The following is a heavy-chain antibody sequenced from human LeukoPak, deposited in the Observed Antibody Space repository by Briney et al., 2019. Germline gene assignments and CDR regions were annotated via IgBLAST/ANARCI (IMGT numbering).Heavy chain of an antibody. Sequence: SETLSLTCTVSGGSISSYYWSWIRQPAGKGLEWIGRIYTSGSTNYNPSLKSRVTMSVDTSKNQFSLKLSSVTAADTAVYYCARDGYDYVWGSYSSGAFDIWGQGTMVTVSS. CDR3: ARDGYDYVWGSYSSGAFDI. J-gene: IGHJ3*02. D-gene: IGHD3-16*02. CDR2: IYTSGST. V-gene: IGHV4-4*07. CDR1: GGSISSYY.